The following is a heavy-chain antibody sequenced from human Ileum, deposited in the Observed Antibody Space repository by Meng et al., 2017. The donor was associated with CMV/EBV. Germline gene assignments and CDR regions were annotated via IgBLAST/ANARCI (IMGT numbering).Heavy chain of an antibody. CDR2: IYLDDADI. J-gene: IGHJ4*02. D-gene: IGHD5-12*01. Sequence: PGDNCNTQWIGWVRQSPGNGLEWMGLIYLDDADIRYTPPFPCQFTISADKSINTAYLEVSSLQASDTAKHYCARRYSGYLQYYFDYWGQGTLVTVSS. CDR1: GDNCNTQW. V-gene: IGHV5-51*01. CDR3: ARRYSGYLQYYFDY.